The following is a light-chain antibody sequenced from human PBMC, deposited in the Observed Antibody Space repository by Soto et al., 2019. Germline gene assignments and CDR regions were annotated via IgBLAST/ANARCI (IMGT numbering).Light chain of an antibody. CDR2: GAS. J-gene: IGKJ1*01. Sequence: EIVLTQSPATLSSSPGERATLSCRASQSVSSSYLAWYQQKPGQAPRLLIYGASSRATGIPDRFSGSGSGTDFTLTISRLEPEDFAVYYCQQYGSSPGTFGQGTKVDI. CDR1: QSVSSSY. V-gene: IGKV3-20*01. CDR3: QQYGSSPGT.